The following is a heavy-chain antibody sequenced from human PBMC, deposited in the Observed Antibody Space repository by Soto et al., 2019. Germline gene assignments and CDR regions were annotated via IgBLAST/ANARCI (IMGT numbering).Heavy chain of an antibody. J-gene: IGHJ2*01. CDR1: GGTFSSYA. V-gene: IGHV1-69*13. CDR3: AGTYKYYYHSSGQDEPPVH. D-gene: IGHD3-22*01. CDR2: IIPIFGTA. Sequence: SVKVSCKASGGTFSSYAISWVRQAPGQGLEWMGGIIPIFGTANYAQKFQGRVTITADESTSTAYMELSSLRSEDTAVYYCAGTYKYYYHSSGQDEPPVHWGRG.